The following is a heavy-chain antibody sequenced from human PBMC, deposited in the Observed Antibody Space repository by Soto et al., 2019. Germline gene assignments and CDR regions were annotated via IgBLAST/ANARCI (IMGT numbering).Heavy chain of an antibody. J-gene: IGHJ5*02. V-gene: IGHV1-46*01. CDR1: GYPFTAYY. Sequence: QVQLVQSGAELKKPGASVKVSCKASGYPFTAYYITWIRQAPGQGLQWMGRVNPSVNSTTYAEKFQGRVTVTWDTSTSTVFLEMISLRSEDSALYYCARGPPRGAYTTHFDHWGQGSLVTVSS. D-gene: IGHD1-1*01. CDR2: VNPSVNST. CDR3: ARGPPRGAYTTHFDH.